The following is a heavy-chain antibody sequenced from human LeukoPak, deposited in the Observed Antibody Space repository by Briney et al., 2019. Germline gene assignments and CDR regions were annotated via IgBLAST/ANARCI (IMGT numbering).Heavy chain of an antibody. D-gene: IGHD3-10*01. CDR3: AKSPYGSGSGNWFDP. Sequence: GGSLRLSCAASGFTFSTYEMNRVRQAPGKGLEWVSAISGSGGSTYYADSVKGRFTISRDNSKNTLYLQMNSLRAEDTAVYHCAKSPYGSGSGNWFDPWGQGTLVTVSS. CDR1: GFTFSTYE. V-gene: IGHV3-23*01. J-gene: IGHJ5*02. CDR2: ISGSGGST.